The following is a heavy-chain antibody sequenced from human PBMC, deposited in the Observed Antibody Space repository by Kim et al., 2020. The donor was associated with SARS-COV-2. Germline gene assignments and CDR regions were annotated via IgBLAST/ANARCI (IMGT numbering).Heavy chain of an antibody. Sequence: ANYARKFQGRVTITAEKSTSTAYMELSSLRSEDTAVYYCAGAGPDGAFDIWGQGTMVTVSS. D-gene: IGHD3-10*01. V-gene: IGHV1-69*02. CDR3: AGAGPDGAFDI. CDR2: A. J-gene: IGHJ3*02.